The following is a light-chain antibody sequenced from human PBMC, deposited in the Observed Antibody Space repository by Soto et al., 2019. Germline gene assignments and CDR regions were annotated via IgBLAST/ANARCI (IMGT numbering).Light chain of an antibody. CDR1: QGISNY. CDR3: QKKNSTPRT. Sequence: DIQMTQSPSSLSASVGDRVTITCLASQGISNYLAWYQQKPGKVPKLLIYAASTLQSGVPSRFSGSGSGTDFTLTISRRQPEDVANYYCQKKNSTPRTFGQGTKVEIK. V-gene: IGKV1-27*01. CDR2: AAS. J-gene: IGKJ1*01.